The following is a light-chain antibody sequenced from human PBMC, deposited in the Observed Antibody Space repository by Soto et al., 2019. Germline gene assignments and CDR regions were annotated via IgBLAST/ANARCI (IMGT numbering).Light chain of an antibody. CDR3: QQYNNWPLT. Sequence: EIVMTQSPATLSVSPGERATLSCRASQSVTSNLAWYQQKPGQAPRLLIFGPSTRATGIPARFSGSGFGTEFTLTISSLQSEDFAVYDCQQYNNWPLTFGGGTKVEVK. J-gene: IGKJ4*01. V-gene: IGKV3-15*01. CDR2: GPS. CDR1: QSVTSN.